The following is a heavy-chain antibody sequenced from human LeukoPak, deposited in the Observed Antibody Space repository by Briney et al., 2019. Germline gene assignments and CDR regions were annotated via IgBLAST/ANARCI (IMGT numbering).Heavy chain of an antibody. CDR2: IYYSGST. J-gene: IGHJ3*02. Sequence: SETLSLTCTVSGGSVSSGSYYWSWIRQPPGKGLEWIGYIYYSGSTNYNPSLKSRVTISVDTSKNRFSLKLSSVTAADTAVYYCARVPSSGWYGAFDIWGQGTMVNVSS. D-gene: IGHD6-19*01. CDR3: ARVPSSGWYGAFDI. V-gene: IGHV4-61*01. CDR1: GGSVSSGSYY.